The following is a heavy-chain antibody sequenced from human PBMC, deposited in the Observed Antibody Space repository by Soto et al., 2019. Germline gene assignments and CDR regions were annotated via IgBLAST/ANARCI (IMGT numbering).Heavy chain of an antibody. Sequence: GGSLRLSCAAAGFTSTNYVMNWVRQAPGKGLEWVSSISGSGTTTFYADSVKGRFIISRDNSKNTLYLQMNSLRAEDTALYYCAKDRVGGVPDAFDIWGQGTMVTVSS. D-gene: IGHD2-8*01. CDR2: ISGSGTTT. CDR3: AKDRVGGVPDAFDI. V-gene: IGHV3-23*01. J-gene: IGHJ3*02. CDR1: GFTSTNYV.